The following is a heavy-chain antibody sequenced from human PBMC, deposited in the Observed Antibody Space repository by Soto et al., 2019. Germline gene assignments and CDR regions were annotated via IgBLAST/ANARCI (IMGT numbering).Heavy chain of an antibody. CDR3: ARELVVPAASLGYYYYMDV. D-gene: IGHD2-2*01. J-gene: IGHJ6*03. Sequence: QVQLVQSGAEVKKPGASVKVSCKASGYTFTSYGISWVLQAPGQGLEWMGWISAYNGNTNYAQKLQGRVTMTTDTSTSTAYMELRSLRSDDTAVYYCARELVVPAASLGYYYYMDVWGKGTTVTVSS. CDR2: ISAYNGNT. V-gene: IGHV1-18*01. CDR1: GYTFTSYG.